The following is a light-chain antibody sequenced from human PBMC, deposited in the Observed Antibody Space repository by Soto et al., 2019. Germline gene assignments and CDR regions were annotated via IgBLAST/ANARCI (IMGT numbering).Light chain of an antibody. Sequence: EIVMTQSPATLSVSPGERATLSCRASQSVSSNLARYQQKPGQAPRLLIYGASTRATGVPTRFSGSGSGTEFTLTVSSLQSEDFAVYYCQQYHNWWTFGQGTKVEIK. J-gene: IGKJ1*01. CDR3: QQYHNWWT. CDR2: GAS. CDR1: QSVSSN. V-gene: IGKV3-15*01.